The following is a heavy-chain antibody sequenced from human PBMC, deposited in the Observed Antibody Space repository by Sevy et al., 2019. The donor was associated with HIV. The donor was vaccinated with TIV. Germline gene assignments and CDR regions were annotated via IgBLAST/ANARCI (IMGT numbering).Heavy chain of an antibody. Sequence: GESLKISCKGSGYSFTSYWIGWVRQMPGKGLEWVGIIYPGDSDTIYSQSFQGQVTISADKSISTPYLQWSSLKASDTAMYYCARSYNSYYVDYWGQGTLVTVSS. J-gene: IGHJ4*02. V-gene: IGHV5-51*01. CDR2: IYPGDSDT. D-gene: IGHD1-20*01. CDR3: ARSYNSYYVDY. CDR1: GYSFTSYW.